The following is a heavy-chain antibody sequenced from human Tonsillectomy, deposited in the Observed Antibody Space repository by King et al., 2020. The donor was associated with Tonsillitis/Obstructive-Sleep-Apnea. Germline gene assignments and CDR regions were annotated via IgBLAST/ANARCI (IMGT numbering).Heavy chain of an antibody. CDR1: GFTFSSYE. J-gene: IGHJ3*02. CDR3: ARDRRYAFDI. V-gene: IGHV3-48*03. Sequence: VQLVESGGGLVQPGGSLRLSCAASGFTFSSYEMNWVRQAPGKGLEWVSYISSSGSTIYYADSVKGRFTISRDNAKNSLYLQINSLRAEDTAVYYCARDRRYAFDIWGQGTMVTVSS. CDR2: ISSSGSTI.